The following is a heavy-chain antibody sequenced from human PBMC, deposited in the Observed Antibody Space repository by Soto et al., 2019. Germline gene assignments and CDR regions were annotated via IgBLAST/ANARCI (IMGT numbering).Heavy chain of an antibody. CDR3: ARRTGSPYYFHY. CDR2: IYYSGKT. Sequence: QVQLQESGPGLLKPSQTLSLTCTVSGGSVSSGDYHWSWIRQHPGKGLDCIGHIYYSGKTSYNTSLKSRVTISVDTSKNQFSLKLSAVTAAATAVYYCARRTGSPYYFHYWGQGTLVTVFS. J-gene: IGHJ4*02. D-gene: IGHD3-9*01. V-gene: IGHV4-31*03. CDR1: GGSVSSGDYH.